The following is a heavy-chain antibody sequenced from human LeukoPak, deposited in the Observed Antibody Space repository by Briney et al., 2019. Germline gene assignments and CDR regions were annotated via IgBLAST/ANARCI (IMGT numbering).Heavy chain of an antibody. J-gene: IGHJ4*02. CDR2: ISSSGETA. V-gene: IGHV3-48*03. Sequence: GGSLRLSCAASGFTFSSYEMNWVRQAPGKGLEWLSYISSSGETAYYADSVKGRFTISRDNAKNSLYLEMNSLRAEDTAVYYCARDRCSSISCYFDYWGQGTLVTVSS. CDR3: ARDRCSSISCYFDY. CDR1: GFTFSSYE. D-gene: IGHD2-2*01.